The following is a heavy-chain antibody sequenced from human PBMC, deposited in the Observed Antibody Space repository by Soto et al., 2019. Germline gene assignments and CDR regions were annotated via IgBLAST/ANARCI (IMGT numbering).Heavy chain of an antibody. CDR3: ARDAGADYDFWSGYPGANAFDI. CDR1: GFTFSSYG. V-gene: IGHV3-33*01. J-gene: IGHJ3*02. D-gene: IGHD3-3*01. Sequence: ESGGGVVQPGRSLRLSCAASGFTFSSYGMHWVRQAPGKGLEWVAVIWYDGSNKYYADSVKGRFTISRDNSKNTLYLQMNSLRAEDTAVYYCARDAGADYDFWSGYPGANAFDIWGQGTMVTVSS. CDR2: IWYDGSNK.